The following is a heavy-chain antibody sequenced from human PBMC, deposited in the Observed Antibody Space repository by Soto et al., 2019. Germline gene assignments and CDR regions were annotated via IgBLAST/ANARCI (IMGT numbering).Heavy chain of an antibody. Sequence: GGSLRLSCAASGFTFSNAWMSWVRQAPGKGLEWVGRIKSKTDGGTTDYAAPVKGRFTISRDDSKNTVYLQMNSLKTEDTAVYYCTRGRTSADSYYDFWSGVWGQGTLVTVSS. J-gene: IGHJ4*02. CDR2: IKSKTDGGTT. CDR1: GFTFSNAW. D-gene: IGHD3-3*01. V-gene: IGHV3-15*01. CDR3: TRGRTSADSYYDFWSGV.